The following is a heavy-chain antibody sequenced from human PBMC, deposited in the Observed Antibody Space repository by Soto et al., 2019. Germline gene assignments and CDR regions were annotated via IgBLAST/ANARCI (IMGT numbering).Heavy chain of an antibody. CDR1: GYTLTELS. CDR3: ATGFVVVPAARGGWFDP. J-gene: IGHJ5*02. V-gene: IGHV1-24*01. Sequence: ASVKVSCKASGYTLTELSMHWVRQAPGKGLEWMGGFDPEDGETIYAQKFQGRVTMTEDTSTDTAYMELSSLRSEDTAVYYCATGFVVVPAARGGWFDPWGQGTLVTVSS. D-gene: IGHD2-2*01. CDR2: FDPEDGET.